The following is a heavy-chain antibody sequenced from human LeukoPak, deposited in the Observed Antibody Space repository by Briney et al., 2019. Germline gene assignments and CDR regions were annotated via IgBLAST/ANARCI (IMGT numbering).Heavy chain of an antibody. Sequence: SETLSLTCTVSGDSISSGSYYWGWIRQPPGEGLEWIGSIYYSGTTYSNPSLKSRVTISVDTSKNQFSLKLSSVTAADTAVYYCARILARSGGSSLRGSVYWGQGTLVTVSS. V-gene: IGHV4-39*01. CDR2: IYYSGTT. CDR3: ARILARSGGSSLRGSVY. J-gene: IGHJ4*02. D-gene: IGHD2-15*01. CDR1: GDSISSGSYY.